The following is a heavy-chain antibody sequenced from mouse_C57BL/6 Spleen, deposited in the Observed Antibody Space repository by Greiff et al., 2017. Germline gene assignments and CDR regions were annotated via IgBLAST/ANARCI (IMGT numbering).Heavy chain of an antibody. Sequence: VKLQQSGPELVKPGASVKISCKASGYAFSSSWMNWVKQRPGTGLEWIGRIYPGDGDTNYNGKFKGKATLTADKSSSTAYMQRSSLTSEDSAVYVCARDNYGSRWAMDDWGQGTSVTVSA. CDR2: IYPGDGDT. CDR1: GYAFSSSW. CDR3: ARDNYGSRWAMDD. D-gene: IGHD1-1*01. V-gene: IGHV1-82*01. J-gene: IGHJ4*01.